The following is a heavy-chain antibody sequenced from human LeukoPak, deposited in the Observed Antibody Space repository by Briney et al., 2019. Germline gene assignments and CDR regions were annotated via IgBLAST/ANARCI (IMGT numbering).Heavy chain of an antibody. CDR2: INPSGGST. CDR3: ARKNYDILTGYPVGFDY. V-gene: IGHV1-46*01. J-gene: IGHJ4*02. Sequence: ASVKVSCKASGYTFTSYYMHWVRQAPGQGLEWMGIINPSGGSTSYAQKFQGRVTMTRDTSTSTVCMELSSLRSEDTAVYYCARKNYDILTGYPVGFDYWGQGTLVTVSS. D-gene: IGHD3-9*01. CDR1: GYTFTSYY.